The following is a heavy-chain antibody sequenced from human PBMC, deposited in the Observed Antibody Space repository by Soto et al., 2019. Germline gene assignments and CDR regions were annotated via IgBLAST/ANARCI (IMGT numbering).Heavy chain of an antibody. CDR3: ARERILVVMEYYFDY. Sequence: QVQLVESGGGVVQPGRSLRLSCAASGFTFSSYGMHWVRQAPGKGLEWVAVIWYDGSNKYYADSVKGRFTISRDNSKNTLYLQINSLRAEDTAVYYCARERILVVMEYYFDYWGQGTLVTVSS. D-gene: IGHD3-22*01. CDR2: IWYDGSNK. J-gene: IGHJ4*02. CDR1: GFTFSSYG. V-gene: IGHV3-33*01.